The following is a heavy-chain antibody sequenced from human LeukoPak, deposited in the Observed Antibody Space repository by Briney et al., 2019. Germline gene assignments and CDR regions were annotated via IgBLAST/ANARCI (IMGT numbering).Heavy chain of an antibody. V-gene: IGHV3-23*01. CDR3: ARDYGDNDPFDAFDI. CDR2: LSRSGDSP. D-gene: IGHD4-17*01. Sequence: PGGSLRLSCAASGFTFSSYGMSWVRQAPGKGLEWVSTLSRSGDSPYYADSVKGRFTISRDNSKNSLYLQMNSLRAEDTAMYYCARDYGDNDPFDAFDIWGQGTMVTVSS. CDR1: GFTFSSYG. J-gene: IGHJ3*02.